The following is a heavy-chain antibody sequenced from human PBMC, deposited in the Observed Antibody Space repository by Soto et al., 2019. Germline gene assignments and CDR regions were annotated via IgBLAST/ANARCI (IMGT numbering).Heavy chain of an antibody. CDR1: GGTFSSYT. CDR3: ARDRIAGDLILFDY. V-gene: IGHV1-69*04. Sequence: GASVKVSCKASGGTFSSYTISWVRQAPGQGLEWMGRIIPILGIANYAQKFQGWVTMTRDTSISTAYMELSRLRSDDTAVYYCARDRIAGDLILFDYWGQGTLVTVSS. CDR2: IIPILGIA. D-gene: IGHD2-21*02. J-gene: IGHJ4*02.